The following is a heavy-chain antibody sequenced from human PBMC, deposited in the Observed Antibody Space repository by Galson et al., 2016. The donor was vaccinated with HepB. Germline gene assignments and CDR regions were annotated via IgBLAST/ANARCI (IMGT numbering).Heavy chain of an antibody. V-gene: IGHV3-53*01. CDR3: ARDPYYYDSRGYTTGFYV. D-gene: IGHD3-22*01. CDR1: GFIVNNNY. Sequence: SLRLSCAASGFIVNNNYMNWVRQAPGKGLEWVSVIYSDGSPYYADSVKGRFTTSGDNSKNMLYLQMNTRRADDTAVYYCARDPYYYDSRGYTTGFYVWGQGTMVTVSS. CDR2: IYSDGSP. J-gene: IGHJ3*01.